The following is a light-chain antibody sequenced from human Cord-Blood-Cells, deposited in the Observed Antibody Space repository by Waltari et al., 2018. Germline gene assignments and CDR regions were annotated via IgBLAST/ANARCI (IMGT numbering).Light chain of an antibody. V-gene: IGLV2-14*01. CDR1: SSDVGGYNY. Sequence: QSALTQPASESGSPGQSITISCTGTSSDVGGYNYVSWYQQHPGKAPKLMIYDVSKRRSGASNRFSGSRSRNTATRTISGLQAEDEADYYCSSYTSSSTWVFGGGTKLTVL. CDR2: DVS. J-gene: IGLJ3*02. CDR3: SSYTSSSTWV.